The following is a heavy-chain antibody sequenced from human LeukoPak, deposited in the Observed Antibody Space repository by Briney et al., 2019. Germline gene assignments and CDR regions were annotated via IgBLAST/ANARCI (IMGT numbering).Heavy chain of an antibody. Sequence: SETLSLTCTVSGGSIGSYYWSWIRQPPGKGLEWIGHIYYSGSTNYNPSLKSRGTISVDTSKNQFSLKLSSVTAADTAVYYCTRGSIAYYYMDVWGKGTTVSISS. CDR2: IYYSGST. J-gene: IGHJ6*03. CDR3: TRGSIAYYYMDV. V-gene: IGHV4-59*01. D-gene: IGHD3-22*01. CDR1: GGSIGSYY.